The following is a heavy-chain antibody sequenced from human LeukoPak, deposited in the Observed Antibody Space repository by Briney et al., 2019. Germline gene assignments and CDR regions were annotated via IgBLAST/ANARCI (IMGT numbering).Heavy chain of an antibody. CDR1: GYTFTTYG. J-gene: IGHJ6*03. V-gene: IGHV1-18*01. D-gene: IGHD2-8*01. CDR3: ATRMLYYYYYMDV. CDR2: ISTYSGNT. Sequence: ASVKVSCKASGYTFTTYGISWVRQAPGQGLEWMGWISTYSGNTNYAQKLQGRVTMTTDTSTSTAYMELRSLRSEDTAVYYCATRMLYYYYYMDVWGKGTTVTVSS.